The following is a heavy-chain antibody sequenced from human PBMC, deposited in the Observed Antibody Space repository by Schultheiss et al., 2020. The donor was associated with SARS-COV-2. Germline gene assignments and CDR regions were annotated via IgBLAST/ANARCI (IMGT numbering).Heavy chain of an antibody. Sequence: GGSLRLSCAASGFTFSSYWMSWVRQAPGKGLEWVSYISSSGSTIYYADSVKGRFTISRDNAKNSLYLQMNSLRAEDTAVYYCASPDCSSTSCYILYWGQGTLVTVSS. J-gene: IGHJ4*02. V-gene: IGHV3-48*04. CDR3: ASPDCSSTSCYILY. CDR2: ISSSGSTI. CDR1: GFTFSSYW. D-gene: IGHD2-2*02.